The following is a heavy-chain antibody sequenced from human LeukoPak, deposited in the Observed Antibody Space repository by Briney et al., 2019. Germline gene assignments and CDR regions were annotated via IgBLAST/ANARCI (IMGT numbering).Heavy chain of an antibody. CDR2: IGTGGGT. Sequence: GGSLRLSCAGSGFTFSSYAMHWVRQAPGKGLEWVSAIGTGGGTYYADSVKGRFTISRDNAKNSLYLQMNSLRAEDMAVYYCARDLRFVELLPYFDYWGQGTLVTVSS. CDR3: ARDLRFVELLPYFDY. D-gene: IGHD3-10*01. CDR1: GFTFSSYA. J-gene: IGHJ4*02. V-gene: IGHV3/OR16-10*01.